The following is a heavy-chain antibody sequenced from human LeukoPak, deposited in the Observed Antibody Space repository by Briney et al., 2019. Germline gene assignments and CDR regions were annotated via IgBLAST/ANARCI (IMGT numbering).Heavy chain of an antibody. Sequence: PGGSLRLSCAASGFSFSDYYMSWIRQAPGKGLEWVSYISSSDSYTNNADSVKGRFTTSGDNAKNSLFLQMNSLRAEDTAVYYCARQSLESDGDAFDIWGQGTMVTVSS. J-gene: IGHJ3*02. D-gene: IGHD2/OR15-2a*01. CDR1: GFSFSDYY. CDR2: ISSSDSYT. V-gene: IGHV3-11*06. CDR3: ARQSLESDGDAFDI.